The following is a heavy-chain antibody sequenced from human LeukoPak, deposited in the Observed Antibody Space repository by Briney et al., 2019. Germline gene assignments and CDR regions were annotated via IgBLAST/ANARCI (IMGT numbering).Heavy chain of an antibody. CDR1: GFTFDDYG. D-gene: IGHD3-22*01. J-gene: IGHJ4*02. V-gene: IGHV3-20*04. CDR2: INWNGGST. CDR3: ARGPEYYYDSSGYVFDY. Sequence: GGSLRLSCAASGFTFDDYGMSWVRQAPGKGLEWVSGINWNGGSTGYADSVKGRFTISRDNAKNSLYLQMNSLRAEDTAVYYCARGPEYYYDSSGYVFDYWGQGTLVTVSS.